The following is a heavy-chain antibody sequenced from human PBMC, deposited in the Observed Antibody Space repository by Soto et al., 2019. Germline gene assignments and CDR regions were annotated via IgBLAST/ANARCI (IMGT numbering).Heavy chain of an antibody. V-gene: IGHV1-24*01. CDR3: ATPARGGFEI. J-gene: IGHJ3*02. Sequence: ASVKVSCKVSGYTLSELSMHWVRQAPGKGLEWMGGFDPEDGETIYAQKFQGRVTMTEDTSTDTAYMELSSLRSEDTAVYYCATPARGGFEIWAKGTMVTVSS. D-gene: IGHD6-6*01. CDR2: FDPEDGET. CDR1: GYTLSELS.